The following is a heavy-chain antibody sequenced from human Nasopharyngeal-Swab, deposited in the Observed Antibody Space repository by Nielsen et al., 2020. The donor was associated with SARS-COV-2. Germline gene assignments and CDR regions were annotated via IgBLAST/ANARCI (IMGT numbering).Heavy chain of an antibody. CDR3: ARDLSSIAVAGN. V-gene: IGHV1-18*01. J-gene: IGHJ4*02. CDR2: ISAYNGNT. Sequence: WVRQAPGQGLEWMGWISAYNGNTNYAQKLQGRVTMTTDISTSTAYMELRSLRSDDTAVYYCARDLSSIAVAGNWGQGTLVTVSS. D-gene: IGHD6-19*01.